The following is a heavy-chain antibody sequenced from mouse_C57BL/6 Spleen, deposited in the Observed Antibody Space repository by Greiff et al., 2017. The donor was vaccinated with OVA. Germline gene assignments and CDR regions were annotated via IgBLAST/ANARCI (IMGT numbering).Heavy chain of an antibody. CDR1: GYTFTSYG. CDR2: IYPRSGNT. V-gene: IGHV1-81*01. J-gene: IGHJ2*01. D-gene: IGHD1-1*01. CDR3: ARAGTTVVARTDFDY. Sequence: QVQLQQSGAELARPGASVKLSCKASGYTFTSYGISWVKQRTGKGLEWIGEIYPRSGNTYYNEKFKGKATLTADKSSSTAYMELRSLTSEDSAVYFCARAGTTVVARTDFDYWGQGTTLTVSS.